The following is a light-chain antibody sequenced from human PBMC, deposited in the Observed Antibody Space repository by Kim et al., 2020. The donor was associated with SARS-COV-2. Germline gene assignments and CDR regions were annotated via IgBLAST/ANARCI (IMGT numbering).Light chain of an antibody. V-gene: IGKV1-17*03. CDR1: QDISNY. CDR3: LQHSSYPLT. CDR2: AAS. J-gene: IGKJ4*01. Sequence: DIQMTQSPSAMSASVGDRVTITCRASQDISNYLAWFQQKPGKVPKRLISAASSLQSGVPSRFSGSGSGTEFTLTINSLQPEDFATYYCLQHSSYPLTFGGGTKVEMK.